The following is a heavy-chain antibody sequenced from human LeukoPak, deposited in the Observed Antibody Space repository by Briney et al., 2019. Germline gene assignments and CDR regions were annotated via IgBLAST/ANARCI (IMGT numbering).Heavy chain of an antibody. CDR2: INPNSGGT. V-gene: IGHV1-2*02. J-gene: IGHJ3*02. D-gene: IGHD6-6*01. CDR1: GYTFTGYY. Sequence: ASVKVSCKVSGYTFTGYYMHWVRQAPGQGLEWMGWINPNSGGTNYARKFQGRVTMTRDTSISTAYMELSRLRSDDTAVYYCAFHSSSSGLVFAFDIWGQGTMVTVSS. CDR3: AFHSSSSGLVFAFDI.